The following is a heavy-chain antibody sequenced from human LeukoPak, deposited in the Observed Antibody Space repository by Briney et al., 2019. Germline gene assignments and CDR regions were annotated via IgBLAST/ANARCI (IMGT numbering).Heavy chain of an antibody. Sequence: PSETLSLTCTVSGGSISNWYWGWFRQPVGKGLEWIGRIYTSGSTIYDPSLKSRVTMSVDTSTNQISLRLTSVTAADTAMYYCARKLASSTLKAGAFDIWGQGTMVTVSS. CDR3: ARKLASSTLKAGAFDI. V-gene: IGHV4-4*07. CDR1: GGSISNWY. J-gene: IGHJ3*02. CDR2: IYTSGST. D-gene: IGHD2-2*01.